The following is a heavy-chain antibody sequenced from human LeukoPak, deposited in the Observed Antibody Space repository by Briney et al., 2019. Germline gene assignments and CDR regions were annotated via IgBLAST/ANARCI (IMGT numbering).Heavy chain of an antibody. CDR1: GCTFSGYS. CDR2: ISSSSSYI. D-gene: IGHD5-12*01. J-gene: IGHJ4*02. Sequence: GGSLRLSCAASGCTFSGYSMNWVRQAQGKGLEWVSSISSSSSYIYYADSVKGRFTISRDNAKNSLYLQMNSLRAEDTAVYYCASPIVATNDYWGQGSLVTVSS. V-gene: IGHV3-21*01. CDR3: ASPIVATNDY.